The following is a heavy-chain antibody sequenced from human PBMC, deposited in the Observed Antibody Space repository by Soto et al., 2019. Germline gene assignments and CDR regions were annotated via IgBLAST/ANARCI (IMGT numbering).Heavy chain of an antibody. Sequence: SETLSLTCTVSGGSISSYYWSWIRQPPGKGLEWIGYIYYSGSTNYNPSLKSRVTISVDTSKNQFSLKLSSVTAADTAVYYCARYLMVRGGEDAFDIWGQGTMVTVSS. CDR3: ARYLMVRGGEDAFDI. D-gene: IGHD3-10*01. CDR1: GGSISSYY. CDR2: IYYSGST. V-gene: IGHV4-59*01. J-gene: IGHJ3*02.